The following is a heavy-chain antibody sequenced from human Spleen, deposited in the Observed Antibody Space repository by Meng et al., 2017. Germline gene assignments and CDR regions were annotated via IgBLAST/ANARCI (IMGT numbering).Heavy chain of an antibody. V-gene: IGHV4-31*01. CDR3: VRRNDLGNWFDP. D-gene: IGHD3-16*01. CDR2: IYYSGST. Sequence: VQLQVTSPGLVKPSQTLSLTCSVSGGSISSGYYYWSWIRQHPGKGLEWIGYIYYSGSTYYNPSLKSLVTISADTSKNQFSLKLSSVTAADTAVYYCVRRNDLGNWFDPWGQGTLVTVSS. J-gene: IGHJ5*02. CDR1: GGSISSGYYY.